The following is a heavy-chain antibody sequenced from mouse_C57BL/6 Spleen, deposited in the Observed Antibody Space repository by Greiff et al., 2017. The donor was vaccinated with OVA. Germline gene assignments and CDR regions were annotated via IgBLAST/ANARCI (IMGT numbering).Heavy chain of an antibody. Sequence: QVQLQQSGAELVKPGASVKLSCKASGYAFSSSWMNWVQQRPGKGLEWIGRIYPGGGDTNYTGKFKGKATMTADNSYSTAYMQLSRLTSEDSAVYLCARRSMRYGAYYYAMDYWGQGTSVTVSS. D-gene: IGHD2-10*02. CDR1: GYAFSSSW. CDR3: ARRSMRYGAYYYAMDY. J-gene: IGHJ4*01. CDR2: IYPGGGDT. V-gene: IGHV1-82*01.